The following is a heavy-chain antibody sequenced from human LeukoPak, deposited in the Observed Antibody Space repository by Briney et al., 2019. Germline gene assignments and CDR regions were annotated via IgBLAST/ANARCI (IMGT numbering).Heavy chain of an antibody. CDR1: GGSISSGGYS. Sequence: SETLSLTCAVSGGSISSGGYSWSWIRQPPGKGLEWIGYIYHSGSTYYNPSFKSRVTISVDRSKNQFSLKLSSVTAADTAVYYCATYVTTVTTGYFDYWGQGTLVTVSS. D-gene: IGHD4-17*01. CDR2: IYHSGST. J-gene: IGHJ4*02. V-gene: IGHV4-30-2*01. CDR3: ATYVTTVTTGYFDY.